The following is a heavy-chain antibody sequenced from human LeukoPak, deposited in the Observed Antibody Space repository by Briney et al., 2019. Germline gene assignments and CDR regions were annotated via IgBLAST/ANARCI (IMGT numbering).Heavy chain of an antibody. Sequence: ASVKVSCKASGYTFTSYGISWVRQAPGQGLEWMGWISAYNGNTNYAQKLQGRVTMTTDTSTSTAYMELRSLRSDDTAVYYCARDFYVDYGPDYFDYWGQGTLVTVSS. CDR3: ARDFYVDYGPDYFDY. CDR1: GYTFTSYG. V-gene: IGHV1-18*04. J-gene: IGHJ4*02. CDR2: ISAYNGNT. D-gene: IGHD4-17*01.